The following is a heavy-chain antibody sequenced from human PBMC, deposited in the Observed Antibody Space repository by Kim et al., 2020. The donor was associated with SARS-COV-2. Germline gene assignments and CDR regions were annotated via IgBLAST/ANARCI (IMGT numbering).Heavy chain of an antibody. V-gene: IGHV3-23*01. CDR2: VSGSGGST. J-gene: IGHJ4*02. CDR1: GFTFSTYA. Sequence: GGSLRLSCAASGFTFSTYAMSWVRQAPGMGLEWVSGVSGSGGSTHYADSVKGRFTISRDNSKNTLYLQMNSLRVEDTAVYYCAKDGGYSATRGVHFDHWGQGNLVPLSP. D-gene: IGHD5-12*01. CDR3: AKDGGYSATRGVHFDH.